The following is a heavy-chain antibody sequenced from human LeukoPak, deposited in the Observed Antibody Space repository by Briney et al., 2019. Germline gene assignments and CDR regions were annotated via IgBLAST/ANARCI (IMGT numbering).Heavy chain of an antibody. CDR2: INSNSGGT. CDR1: GYTFIGHY. CDR3: ARNVVVVTPNYYYYYMDV. V-gene: IGHV1-2*02. Sequence: ASVKVSCKASGYTFIGHYMHWVRQAPGQGLEWMGWINSNSGGTKYAQKFQGSVIMTRDTSISTAYMELSRLESDDTAVYYCARNVVVVTPNYYYYYMDVWGKGTTVTVSS. J-gene: IGHJ6*03. D-gene: IGHD2-2*01.